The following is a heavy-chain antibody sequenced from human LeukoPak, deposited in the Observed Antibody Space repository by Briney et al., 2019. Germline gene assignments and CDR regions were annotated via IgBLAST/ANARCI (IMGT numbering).Heavy chain of an antibody. J-gene: IGHJ6*04. Sequence: PGGSLRLSCAASGFTFSSYSMNWVRQAPGKGLEWVSSISSSSSYIYYADSVKGRFTIPRDNAKNSLYLQMNSLRAEDTAVYYCAELGITMIGGVWGKGTTVTISS. V-gene: IGHV3-21*01. CDR3: AELGITMIGGV. CDR2: ISSSSSYI. D-gene: IGHD3-10*02. CDR1: GFTFSSYS.